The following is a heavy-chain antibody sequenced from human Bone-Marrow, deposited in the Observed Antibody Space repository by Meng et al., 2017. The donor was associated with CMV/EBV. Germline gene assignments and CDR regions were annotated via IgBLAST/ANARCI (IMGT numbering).Heavy chain of an antibody. Sequence: ASVKVSCKASGYTFTSYHIHWVRQAPGQGLECMGRINPSGGRTSYAHNFQGRVTMTRDTSISTAYMELSRLRSDDTAVYYCARVEWEVRWFDPWGQGTLVTVSS. V-gene: IGHV1-46*01. CDR2: INPSGGRT. D-gene: IGHD1-26*01. CDR3: ARVEWEVRWFDP. CDR1: GYTFTSYH. J-gene: IGHJ5*02.